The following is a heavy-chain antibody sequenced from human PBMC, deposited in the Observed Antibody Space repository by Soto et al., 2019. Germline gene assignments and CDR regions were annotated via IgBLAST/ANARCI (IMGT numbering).Heavy chain of an antibody. J-gene: IGHJ5*02. D-gene: IGHD4-17*01. V-gene: IGHV1-69*08. CDR3: ARDENGDYVAWFDP. Sequence: QVQLVQSGAEVTKPGSSVKVSCKASGGTFSSYTISWVRQAPGQGLEWMGRIIPILGIANYAQKFQGRVTITEDKSTSTAYMELSSLRSEDTAVYYCARDENGDYVAWFDPWGQGTLVTVSS. CDR2: IIPILGIA. CDR1: GGTFSSYT.